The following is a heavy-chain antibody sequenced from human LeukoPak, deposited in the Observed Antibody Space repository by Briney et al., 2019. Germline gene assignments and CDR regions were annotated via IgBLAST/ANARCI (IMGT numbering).Heavy chain of an antibody. CDR2: IRSNIYGGTT. CDR3: SRDGVYNILTGYYNVDDY. D-gene: IGHD3-9*01. Sequence: PGGSLRLSCAASGFTFSDYYMSWFRQAPGKGLEWVSFIRSNIYGGTTGYAASVKGRFTISRDDSKSIAYLQMNSLKTEDTAVYYCSRDGVYNILTGYYNVDDYWGQGTLVTVSS. J-gene: IGHJ4*02. V-gene: IGHV3-49*03. CDR1: GFTFSDYY.